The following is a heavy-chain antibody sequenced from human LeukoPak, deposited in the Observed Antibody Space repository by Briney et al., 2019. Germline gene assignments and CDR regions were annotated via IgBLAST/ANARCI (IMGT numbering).Heavy chain of an antibody. CDR1: GGSFSGYY. V-gene: IGHV4-34*01. J-gene: IGHJ3*02. D-gene: IGHD3-10*01. CDR3: ARDRNRDYYSSGNYYNVYAFDI. CDR2: INHRGST. Sequence: SSETLSLTCAVYGGSFSGYYWSWIRQPPGKGLEWIGEINHRGSTNYNPSLKSRVTISVDTSKNQFSLKLNSVTAADTAVYYCARDRNRDYYSSGNYYNVYAFDIWGQGTMVTVSS.